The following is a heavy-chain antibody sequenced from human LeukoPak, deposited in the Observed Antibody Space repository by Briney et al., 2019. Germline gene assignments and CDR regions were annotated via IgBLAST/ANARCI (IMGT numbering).Heavy chain of an antibody. V-gene: IGHV1-69*13. J-gene: IGHJ6*03. D-gene: IGHD2-15*01. CDR3: ASYWGYCSGGSCYSHYYYYMDV. CDR1: GYTLTSYG. CDR2: IIPIFGTA. Sequence: GASVKVSCKASGYTLTSYGISWVRQAPGQGLEWMGGIIPIFGTANYAQKFQGRVTITADESTSTAYMELSSLRSEDTAVYYCASYWGYCSGGSCYSHYYYYMDVWGKGTTVTVSS.